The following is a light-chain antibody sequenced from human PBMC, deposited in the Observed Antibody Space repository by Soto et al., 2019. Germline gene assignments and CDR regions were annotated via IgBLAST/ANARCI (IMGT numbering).Light chain of an antibody. Sequence: EIVLTQSPATLSLSPGERATLSCRASQSISSYLAWYQQKPGQAPRLLIFDVFNRATGIPARFSGSGSGTAFTLTISSLEPEDFAVYYCQQRSNWPPITFGQGTRLESK. CDR1: QSISSY. CDR2: DVF. CDR3: QQRSNWPPIT. V-gene: IGKV3-11*01. J-gene: IGKJ5*01.